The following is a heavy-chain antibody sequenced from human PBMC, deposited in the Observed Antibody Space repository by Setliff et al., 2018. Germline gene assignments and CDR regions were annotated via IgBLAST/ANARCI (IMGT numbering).Heavy chain of an antibody. CDR1: GGSISSYY. J-gene: IGHJ6*03. Sequence: SETLSLTCTVSGGSISSYYWNWIRQPAGKGLEWVGRIYSSGSANYNPSLKSRVTMSVDTSKNHFSLTLSSVTAAHSAVYFCARVRLVPYCMDVWGKATTVTVSS. CDR3: ARVRLVPYCMDV. D-gene: IGHD3-10*02. CDR2: IYSSGSA. V-gene: IGHV4-4*07.